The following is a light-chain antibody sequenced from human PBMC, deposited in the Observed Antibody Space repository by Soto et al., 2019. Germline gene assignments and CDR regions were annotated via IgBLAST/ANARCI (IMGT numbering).Light chain of an antibody. CDR3: QHYDGSPLT. V-gene: IGKV3-20*01. CDR1: QSVRSNY. CDR2: GVF. J-gene: IGKJ2*01. Sequence: ETVLTQSPGTVSLSPGERATLSCTTSQSVRSNYLAWYQQKPGQAPRLLIYGVFSRAAGIPDRFSGSGSGTDFTLTISGLEPEDSAVYYCQHYDGSPLTFGRGTKLEI.